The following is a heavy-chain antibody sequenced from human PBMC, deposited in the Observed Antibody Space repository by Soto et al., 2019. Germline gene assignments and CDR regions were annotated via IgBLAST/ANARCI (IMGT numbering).Heavy chain of an antibody. CDR2: IIPIIGIA. Sequence: QVQQVQSGAEVKKPGTSVKVSCKGSGGTFSSYTISWVRLAPGQGLEWMGRIIPIIGIANYAQKFQVRVTITSDKSTSTAYMELSSLRSEDTAVYYCASEVEGGSCLDYWGQGTLVTVSS. CDR1: GGTFSSYT. CDR3: ASEVEGGSCLDY. D-gene: IGHD2-15*01. J-gene: IGHJ4*02. V-gene: IGHV1-69*02.